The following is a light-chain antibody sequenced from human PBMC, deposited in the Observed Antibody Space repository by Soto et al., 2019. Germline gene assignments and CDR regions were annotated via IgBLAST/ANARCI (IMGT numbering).Light chain of an antibody. V-gene: IGLV2-14*01. CDR1: GSDVGGYNY. CDR2: EVS. J-gene: IGLJ1*01. CDR3: SSYTSSSTLFV. Sequence: QSALTRPASVSGSPGQSITISCTGTGSDVGGYNYVSWYQQHPGKAPKLMIYEVSNRPSGVSNRFSGSKSGNTASLTISGLQAEDEADYYCSSYTSSSTLFVFGTGTRSPS.